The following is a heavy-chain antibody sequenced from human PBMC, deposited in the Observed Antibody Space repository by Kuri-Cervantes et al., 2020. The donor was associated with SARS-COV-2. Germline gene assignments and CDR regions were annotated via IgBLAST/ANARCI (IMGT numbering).Heavy chain of an antibody. CDR2: ISGSGGST. D-gene: IGHD6-6*01. V-gene: IGHV3-23*01. CDR3: AKSGRAARSSYFDY. CDR1: GFTFSSYA. J-gene: IGHJ4*02. Sequence: GESLKISCAASGFTFSSYAMSWVRQAPGKGLEWVSAISGSGGSTYYADSVKGRFTISRDNSKNTLYLQMNSLRAEDTAVYYCAKSGRAARSSYFDYWGQGTLVTVSS.